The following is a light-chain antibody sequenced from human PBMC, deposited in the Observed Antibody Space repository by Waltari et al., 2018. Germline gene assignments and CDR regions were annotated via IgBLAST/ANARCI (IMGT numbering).Light chain of an antibody. CDR1: QDIGKG. J-gene: IGKJ4*01. V-gene: IGKV1-12*01. Sequence: QMTQSPSSVPASVGETVTITCRASQDIGKGLAWYQQKPGKAPKSLIFSASTLQSGAPPKFNGSGSGADFTLTINSLQPEDFATYYCQQSHIFPPTFGGGTQVEI. CDR2: SAS. CDR3: QQSHIFPPT.